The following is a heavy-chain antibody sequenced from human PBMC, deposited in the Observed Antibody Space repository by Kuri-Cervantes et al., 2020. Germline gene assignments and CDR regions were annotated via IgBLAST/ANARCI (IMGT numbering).Heavy chain of an antibody. J-gene: IGHJ4*02. Sequence: GESLKISCSASGFTFADCAMSWFRQAPGEGLEWVSLIRSKGYGETPAYAASVNGRFTITRDDSKTTRYLQLDSLGTEDTAVYFCARGAYQYDYWGQGTRVTVSS. CDR2: IRSKGYGETP. D-gene: IGHD5-12*01. CDR1: GFTFADCA. CDR3: ARGAYQYDY. V-gene: IGHV3-49*03.